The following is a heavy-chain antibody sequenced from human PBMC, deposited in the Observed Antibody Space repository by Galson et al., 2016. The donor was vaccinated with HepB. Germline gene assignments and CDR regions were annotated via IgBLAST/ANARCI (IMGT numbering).Heavy chain of an antibody. CDR1: GFTFSSYG. D-gene: IGHD2-2*01. CDR3: ARGRDIVVAPPARFLDY. V-gene: IGHV3-33*01. J-gene: IGHJ4*02. Sequence: SLRLSCAASGFTFSSYGMHWVRQAPGKGLEWVAVIWYDGINRNYTDSVRGRFTISRGNSKNTLYLQMNSLRAEDTAVYYCARGRDIVVAPPARFLDYWGQGTLVTVSS. CDR2: IWYDGINR.